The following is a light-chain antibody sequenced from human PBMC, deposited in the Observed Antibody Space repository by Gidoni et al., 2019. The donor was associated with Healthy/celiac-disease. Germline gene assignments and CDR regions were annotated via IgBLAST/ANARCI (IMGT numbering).Light chain of an antibody. V-gene: IGKV1-39*01. Sequence: DIQMTQSPSSLSASVGDRVTITCRASQSLSSSLNWYQQKPGKAPKLLIYAASSLQSGVPSRFSGSGSGTDFTLTISSLQPEDFATYYCQQSYSTPPTFGQGTKLEIK. CDR3: QQSYSTPPT. CDR1: QSLSSS. J-gene: IGKJ2*01. CDR2: AAS.